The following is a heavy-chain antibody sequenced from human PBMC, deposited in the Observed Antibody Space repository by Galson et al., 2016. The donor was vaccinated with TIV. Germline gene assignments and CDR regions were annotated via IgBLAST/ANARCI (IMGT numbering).Heavy chain of an antibody. CDR2: ISSNSVYL. D-gene: IGHD3-16*01. J-gene: IGHJ4*02. CDR1: GFTFGDYG. CDR3: ARVGNYGYELDY. V-gene: IGHV3-9*01. Sequence: LRLSCAASGFTFGDYGMHWVRQSQGNGLEWVSGISSNSVYLGYADSVKGRFTISRDNARNSLHLQMDSLRADDTALYYCARVGNYGYELDYWGQGTLVTVSS.